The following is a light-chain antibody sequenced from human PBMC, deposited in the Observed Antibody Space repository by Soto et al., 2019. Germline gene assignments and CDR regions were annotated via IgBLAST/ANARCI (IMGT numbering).Light chain of an antibody. CDR1: QSLSTNY. CDR2: IAS. J-gene: IGKJ1*01. Sequence: EIVLTQSPGTLSLSPGERATLSCRASQSLSTNYLAWYQQKPRQAPRLLIYIASSRATGIPDRFSGSGSGTDFTLTISRLEPEDFAVYYCQQYDRSPWTFGQGTKV. CDR3: QQYDRSPWT. V-gene: IGKV3-20*01.